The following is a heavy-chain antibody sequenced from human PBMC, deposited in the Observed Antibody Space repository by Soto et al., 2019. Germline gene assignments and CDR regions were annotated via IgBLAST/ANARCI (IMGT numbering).Heavy chain of an antibody. V-gene: IGHV3-48*03. Sequence: LRLSCAASGFTFSNYEMNWVRQTPGKGLEWVSYISYTGSTIYYADSVRGRFTISRDNSKNSLYLQMNSLRAEDTAVYYCARGLRIYYDRSGLHYWGQGTLVTVSS. CDR3: ARGLRIYYDRSGLHY. CDR1: GFTFSNYE. D-gene: IGHD3-22*01. CDR2: ISYTGSTI. J-gene: IGHJ4*02.